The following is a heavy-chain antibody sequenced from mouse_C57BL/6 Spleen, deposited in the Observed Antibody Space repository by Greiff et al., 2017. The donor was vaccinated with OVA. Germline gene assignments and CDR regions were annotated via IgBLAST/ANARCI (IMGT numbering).Heavy chain of an antibody. CDR3: ARLLYYGSSLYYAMDY. V-gene: IGHV1-59*01. CDR1: CYTFTSYW. D-gene: IGHD1-1*01. Sequence: QVQLQQPGAELVRPGTSVKLSCKASCYTFTSYWMHWVQQRPGQGLAWIGVIDPSDSYTNYNQKFKGKATLTVDTSSSTAYMQLSSLTSEDSAVYYCARLLYYGSSLYYAMDYWGQGTSVTVSS. CDR2: IDPSDSYT. J-gene: IGHJ4*01.